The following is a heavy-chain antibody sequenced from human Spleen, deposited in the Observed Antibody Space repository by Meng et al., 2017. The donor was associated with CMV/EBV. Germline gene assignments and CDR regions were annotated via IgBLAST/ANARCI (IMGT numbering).Heavy chain of an antibody. V-gene: IGHV4-39*01. Sequence: SETLSLTCTVSGGSISSSSYYWGWIRQPPGKGLEWIGSIYYSGSTYYNPSLKSRVTISVDTSKNQFSLKLSSVTAAGTAVYYCARDGVVIIPYDYGMDVWGQGTTVTVSS. CDR2: IYYSGST. J-gene: IGHJ6*02. CDR1: GGSISSSSYY. CDR3: ARDGVVIIPYDYGMDV. D-gene: IGHD3-3*01.